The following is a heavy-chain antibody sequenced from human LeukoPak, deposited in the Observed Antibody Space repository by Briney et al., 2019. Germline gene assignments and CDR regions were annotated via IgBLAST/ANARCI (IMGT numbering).Heavy chain of an antibody. CDR3: ASRIVLTTTQYYFDS. Sequence: SGTLSLTCSVSGDSISSTNWWSWVRQPPGNGLEWIGEMYPSGTTNYNPSLRSRVTISLDRSKNQFSLNLTSVTAADTAVYYCASRIVLTTTQYYFDSWGQGTLVTVSS. CDR1: GDSISSTNW. CDR2: MYPSGTT. J-gene: IGHJ4*02. V-gene: IGHV4-4*02. D-gene: IGHD1-26*01.